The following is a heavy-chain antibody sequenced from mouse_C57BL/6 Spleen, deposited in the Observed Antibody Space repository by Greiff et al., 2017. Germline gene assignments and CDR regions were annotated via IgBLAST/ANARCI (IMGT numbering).Heavy chain of an antibody. Sequence: QVQLQQPGAELVKPGASVKLSCKASGYTFTSYWMHWVKQRPGQGLEWIGMIHPNSGSTNYNEKFKSKATLTVDKSSSTAYMQLSSLTSEDSAVYYCAHYYGSSYWYFGVWGTGTTVTVSS. V-gene: IGHV1-64*01. CDR3: AHYYGSSYWYFGV. J-gene: IGHJ1*03. CDR1: GYTFTSYW. D-gene: IGHD1-1*01. CDR2: IHPNSGST.